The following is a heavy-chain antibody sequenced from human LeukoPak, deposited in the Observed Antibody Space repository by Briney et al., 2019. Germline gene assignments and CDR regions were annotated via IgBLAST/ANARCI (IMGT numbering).Heavy chain of an antibody. CDR1: GFTFSSYS. CDR2: ISSSSSYI. Sequence: PGGSLRLSCAASGFTFSSYSMNWVRQAPGKGLEWVSSISSSSSYIYYADSVKGRFTISRGNAKNSLYLQMNSLRAEDTAVYYCARAKAAAGVEIVERSIDYGGQGTLVTVS. J-gene: IGHJ4*02. V-gene: IGHV3-21*01. CDR3: ARAKAAAGVEIVERSIDY. D-gene: IGHD6-13*01.